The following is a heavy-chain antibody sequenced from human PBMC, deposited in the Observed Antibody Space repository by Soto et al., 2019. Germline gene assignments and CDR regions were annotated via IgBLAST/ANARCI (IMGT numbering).Heavy chain of an antibody. V-gene: IGHV3-30*18. CDR3: AKDRYYSSGWNAAFDI. J-gene: IGHJ3*02. CDR1: GFTFSSYG. Sequence: QVQLVESGGGVVQPGRSLRLSCAASGFTFSSYGMHWVRQAPGKGLEWVAVISYDGSNKYYADSVKGRFTISRDNSKNTLNRQMNSRRAEDTAVYYCAKDRYYSSGWNAAFDIWGQGTMVTVSS. CDR2: ISYDGSNK. D-gene: IGHD6-19*01.